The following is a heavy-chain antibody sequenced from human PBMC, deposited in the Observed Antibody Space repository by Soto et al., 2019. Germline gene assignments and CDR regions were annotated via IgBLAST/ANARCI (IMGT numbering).Heavy chain of an antibody. CDR3: ARLDYADYGFFDP. D-gene: IGHD2-2*01. Sequence: QVHLVQSGSEMAKPGSSVTVSCKASGGIFSTFTIGWVRQAPGQGLEWMGRIVPILRLANYTRNFQGRVTFTADKSTSTAYMELRSLRSEDTALYFCARLDYADYGFFDPWGQGTLVTVSS. CDR1: GGIFSTFT. CDR2: IVPILRLA. J-gene: IGHJ5*02. V-gene: IGHV1-69*02.